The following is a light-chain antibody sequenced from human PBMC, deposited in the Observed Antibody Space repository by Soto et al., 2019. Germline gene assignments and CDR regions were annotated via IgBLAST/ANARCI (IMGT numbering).Light chain of an antibody. CDR2: AAS. CDR1: QSISSY. Sequence: DIQMTQSPSTLSASLGDRVTITCRASQSISSYLNWYQQKPGKAPNLLIYAASSLQSGVPSRFSGSGSGTEFTLTISSLQPDDFATYYCQQYSTYPLTFGGGTKVDIK. V-gene: IGKV1-39*01. J-gene: IGKJ4*01. CDR3: QQYSTYPLT.